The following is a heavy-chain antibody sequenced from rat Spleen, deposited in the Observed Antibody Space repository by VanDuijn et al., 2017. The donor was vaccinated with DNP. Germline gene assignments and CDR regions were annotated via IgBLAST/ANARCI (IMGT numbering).Heavy chain of an antibody. D-gene: IGHD1-12*02. CDR2: INTDDGNT. CDR1: GFTLSSNW. J-gene: IGHJ2*01. Sequence: EVQLVETGGGLVQPGRSLKISCVASGFTLSSNWMFWVRPAPGKGLEWIASINTDDGNTYYPDSVKGRFTISRDNTKSTLYLQMNSLRSEDMATYDCARWGGDYFDYWGQGVMVTVSS. V-gene: IGHV5-58*01. CDR3: ARWGGDYFDY.